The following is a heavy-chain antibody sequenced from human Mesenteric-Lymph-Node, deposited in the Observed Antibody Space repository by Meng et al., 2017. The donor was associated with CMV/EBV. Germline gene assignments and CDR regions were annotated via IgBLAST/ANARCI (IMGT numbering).Heavy chain of an antibody. V-gene: IGHV3-66*01. CDR1: GFNVRDKY. CDR3: TGDSVSNPNLDY. J-gene: IGHJ4*02. CDR2: IYRGDNT. D-gene: IGHD3-10*01. Sequence: EVLLVDDGGGLGQSGGSLGLSCAASGFNVRDKYMSWVRQPGGKGLEWVCIIYRGDNTYYIDSVKDRFTVSRDNSKNTMYLQMNSLRVEDTAVYYCTGDSVSNPNLDYWGQGTLVTVSS.